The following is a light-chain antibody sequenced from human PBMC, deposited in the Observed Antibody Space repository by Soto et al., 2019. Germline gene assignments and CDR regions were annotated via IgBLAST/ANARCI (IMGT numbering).Light chain of an antibody. CDR2: GAS. Sequence: EIVLTQSPGTLSLSPGERATLSCRASQSVSSNYLAWYQQKPGRAPRLLIYGASSRDTGIPDRFSGSGSGTDFTLTISRLEPEDFAVYYCQHYGGSMTFGQGTKVEIQ. CDR1: QSVSSNY. V-gene: IGKV3-20*01. CDR3: QHYGGSMT. J-gene: IGKJ1*01.